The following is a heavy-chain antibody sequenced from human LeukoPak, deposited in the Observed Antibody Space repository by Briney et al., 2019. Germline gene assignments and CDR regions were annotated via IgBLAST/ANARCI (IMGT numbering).Heavy chain of an antibody. Sequence: ASVKVSFKASGYTFTSYGISWVRQAPGQGLEWMGWISAYNGNTNYAQKLQGRVTMTTDTSTSTAYIELRSLRSDDTAVYYCARGAKQWLVRWYNWFDPWGQGTLVTVSS. J-gene: IGHJ5*02. CDR1: GYTFTSYG. D-gene: IGHD6-19*01. CDR2: ISAYNGNT. CDR3: ARGAKQWLVRWYNWFDP. V-gene: IGHV1-18*01.